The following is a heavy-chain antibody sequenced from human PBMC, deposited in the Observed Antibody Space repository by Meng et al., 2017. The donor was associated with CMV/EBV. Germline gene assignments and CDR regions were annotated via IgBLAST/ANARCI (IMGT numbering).Heavy chain of an antibody. CDR3: AREYSSGWRRYYYYGMDV. CDR2: ISYDGSNK. Sequence: GESLKISCAASGFTFSSYAMHWVRQAPGKGLEWVAVISYDGSNKNYADSVKGRFTISRDNSKNTLYLQMNSLRAEDTAVYYCAREYSSGWRRYYYYGMDVWGQGTTVTVSS. CDR1: GFTFSSYA. J-gene: IGHJ6*02. D-gene: IGHD6-19*01. V-gene: IGHV3-30*04.